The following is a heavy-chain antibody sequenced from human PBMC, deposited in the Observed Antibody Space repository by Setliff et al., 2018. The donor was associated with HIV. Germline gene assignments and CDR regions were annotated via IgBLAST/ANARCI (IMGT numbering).Heavy chain of an antibody. J-gene: IGHJ4*02. D-gene: IGHD2-2*01. V-gene: IGHV3-23*01. CDR1: GFTFSDPA. CDR2: ISSSGDKT. CDR3: AKDWRRPFVVLP. Sequence: PGGSLRLSCAASGFTFSDPAMSWVRQAPGKGLEWVSAISSSGDKTYYADSVKGRFAISRDNAKNMLYLQMSSLRAEDTALYYCAKDWRRPFVVLPWGQGIQVTVS.